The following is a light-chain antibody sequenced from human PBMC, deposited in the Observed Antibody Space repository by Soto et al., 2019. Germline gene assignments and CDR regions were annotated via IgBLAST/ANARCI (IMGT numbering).Light chain of an antibody. CDR2: GAS. Sequence: VMTQSPATLSLSPGERAALSCRASPSVTNYLAWYQQKPGQAPRLLIYGASNRATGIPDRFSGSGSGTDFTLTISRLEPEDFAVYYCQQYGSSGTFGQGTKVDIK. CDR3: QQYGSSGT. J-gene: IGKJ1*01. V-gene: IGKV3-20*01. CDR1: PSVTNY.